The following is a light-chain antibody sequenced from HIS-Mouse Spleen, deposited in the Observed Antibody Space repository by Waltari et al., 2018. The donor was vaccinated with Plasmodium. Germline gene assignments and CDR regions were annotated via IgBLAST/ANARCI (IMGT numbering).Light chain of an antibody. Sequence: DIVMTQSPDSLAVSLGERATINCKSSQSVLYSSNNKNYLAWYQQKPGQPPKLLIYWAATRASGVPDRCSGSGSGTDFTLTISSLQAEDVAVYYCQQYYSTPYTFGQGTKLEIK. CDR2: WAA. J-gene: IGKJ2*01. CDR3: QQYYSTPYT. V-gene: IGKV4-1*01. CDR1: QSVLYSSNNKNY.